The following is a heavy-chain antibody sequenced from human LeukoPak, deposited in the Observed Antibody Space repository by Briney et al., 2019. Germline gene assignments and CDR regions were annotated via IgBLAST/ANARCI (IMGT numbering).Heavy chain of an antibody. D-gene: IGHD1-26*01. Sequence: GGSLRLSCAASGFTFSNYRMDWVRQAPGKGLEWVSYIGLTDSTIYYADSVKGRFTVSRDNAKNSLYLQMNSLTAEDTAVYYCARDPSGNCFFDSWGQGTLVTVSS. CDR3: ARDPSGNCFFDS. CDR2: IGLTDSTI. J-gene: IGHJ4*02. V-gene: IGHV3-48*01. CDR1: GFTFSNYR.